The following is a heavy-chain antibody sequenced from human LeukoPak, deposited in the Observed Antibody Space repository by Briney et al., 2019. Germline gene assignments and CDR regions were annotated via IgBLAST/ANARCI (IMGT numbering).Heavy chain of an antibody. J-gene: IGHJ4*02. Sequence: SETLSLTCTVSGGSISSYYWSWIRQPPGKGLEWMGYIYYSGSTNYNPSLKSRVTTSVDTSKNQFSLKLSSVTAADTAVYYCARVHSSSGWYGGFDYWGQGTLVTVSS. D-gene: IGHD6-19*01. V-gene: IGHV4-59*01. CDR2: IYYSGST. CDR3: ARVHSSSGWYGGFDY. CDR1: GGSISSYY.